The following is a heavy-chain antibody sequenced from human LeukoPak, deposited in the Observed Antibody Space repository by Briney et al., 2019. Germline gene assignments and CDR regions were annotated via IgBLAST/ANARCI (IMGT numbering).Heavy chain of an antibody. CDR2: IYPGDSDT. CDR1: GYSFTSYW. V-gene: IGHV5-51*01. CDR3: ARYYYDSSGYYPYYFDY. D-gene: IGHD3-22*01. J-gene: IGHJ4*02. Sequence: GESLKISCKGSGYSFTSYWIGWVRQLPGKGLEWMGIIYPGDSDTRYSPSFQGQVTISADKSISTAYLQWSSLKASDTAMYYCARYYYDSSGYYPYYFDYWGQGTLVTVSS.